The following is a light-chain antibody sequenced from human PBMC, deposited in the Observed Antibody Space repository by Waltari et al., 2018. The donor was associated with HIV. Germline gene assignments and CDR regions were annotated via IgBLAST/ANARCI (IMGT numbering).Light chain of an antibody. Sequence: QSALTQPASVSGSPGQSLTVSCTGTSSDVGAYDFVPWYQQTPGTAPKLVIYEVSYRPSGISNRFSGSKSGNTASLTISGLQTEDEADYYCSSFTTSNYLLFGGGTKVTVL. V-gene: IGLV2-14*01. CDR3: SSFTTSNYLL. CDR2: EVS. J-gene: IGLJ2*01. CDR1: SSDVGAYDF.